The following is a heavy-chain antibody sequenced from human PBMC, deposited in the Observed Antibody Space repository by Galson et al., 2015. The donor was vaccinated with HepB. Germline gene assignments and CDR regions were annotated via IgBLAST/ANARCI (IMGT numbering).Heavy chain of an antibody. V-gene: IGHV3-23*01. D-gene: IGHD5-12*01. J-gene: IGHJ4*02. CDR1: GFTFSSYA. CDR3: AKDTVATNYYFDY. CDR2: ISGSGGST. Sequence: SLRLSCAASGFTFSSYAMSWVRQAPGKGLEWVSAISGSGGSTYYADSVKGRFTISRDNSKNTLYLQMNSLRAEDTAVYYCAKDTVATNYYFDYWGQGTLVTVSS.